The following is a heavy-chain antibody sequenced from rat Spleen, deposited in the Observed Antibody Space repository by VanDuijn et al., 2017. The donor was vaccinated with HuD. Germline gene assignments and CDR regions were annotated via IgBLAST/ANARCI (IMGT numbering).Heavy chain of an antibody. Sequence: EVQLVESGGGLVQPGNSLKLSCAASGFIFSDYAMAWVRQSPKQGLEWVATIFYDGSGTYYRDSVKGRFSISRDNAKSTLYLQMDSLRSEDTATYYCVRHGYGGYSGPFAYWGQGTLVTVSS. D-gene: IGHD1-11*01. CDR1: GFIFSDYA. CDR2: IFYDGSGT. J-gene: IGHJ3*01. V-gene: IGHV5-17*01. CDR3: VRHGYGGYSGPFAY.